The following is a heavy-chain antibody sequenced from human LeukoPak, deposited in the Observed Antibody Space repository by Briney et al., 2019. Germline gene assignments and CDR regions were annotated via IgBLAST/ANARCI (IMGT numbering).Heavy chain of an antibody. Sequence: GGSLRLSCAASGFTFSSFAMNWVRQAPGKGLEWASVIYSGGSTYYADSVKGRFTISRDNSKNTVYLQMNSLRAEDTAVYYCARDLNYDTASWGQGTLVTVSS. D-gene: IGHD3-22*01. CDR3: ARDLNYDTAS. J-gene: IGHJ5*02. CDR2: IYSGGST. CDR1: GFTFSSFA. V-gene: IGHV3-23*03.